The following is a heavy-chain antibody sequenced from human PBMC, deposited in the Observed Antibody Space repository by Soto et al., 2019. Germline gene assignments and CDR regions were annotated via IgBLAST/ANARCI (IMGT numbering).Heavy chain of an antibody. CDR2: MSYSGPN. D-gene: IGHD2-2*02. Sequence: SEPLSLTCTVSGGSISSGGSFWSWIRQRPCKGLEWIGYMSYSGPNHYNPSLKSRATISVDTPENQFFLKLSSVTAADTAVYYGAGYQLLYKKDYYGMDVWGQGTTVTVSS. CDR3: AGYQLLYKKDYYGMDV. V-gene: IGHV4-31*03. J-gene: IGHJ6*02. CDR1: GGSISSGGSF.